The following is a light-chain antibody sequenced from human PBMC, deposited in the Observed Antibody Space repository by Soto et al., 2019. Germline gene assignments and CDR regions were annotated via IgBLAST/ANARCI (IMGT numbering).Light chain of an antibody. CDR3: QQYDKWPYT. Sequence: EVVVTPSPATLSVSPGKRSTLSCRSRQSVGNNLASYQRKPAQSPRPLTYGAFIRAPGLPVRFRGTGSGIEFTLTISGLQSEDVALYYCQQYDKWPYTFGQGTKVDIK. CDR1: QSVGNN. V-gene: IGKV3-15*01. CDR2: GAF. J-gene: IGKJ2*01.